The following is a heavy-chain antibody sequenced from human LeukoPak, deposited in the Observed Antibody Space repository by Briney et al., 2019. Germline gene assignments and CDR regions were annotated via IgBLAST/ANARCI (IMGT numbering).Heavy chain of an antibody. V-gene: IGHV3-23*01. CDR1: GFTFSSYG. Sequence: GGSLRLSCAASGFTFSSYGMSWVRQAPGKGLEWVSAISGSGGSTYYADSVKGRFTISRDNSKNTLYLQMNSLRAEDTAVYYCAKDQWELLGFDYWGQGTLVTVSS. CDR2: ISGSGGST. D-gene: IGHD1-26*01. J-gene: IGHJ4*02. CDR3: AKDQWELLGFDY.